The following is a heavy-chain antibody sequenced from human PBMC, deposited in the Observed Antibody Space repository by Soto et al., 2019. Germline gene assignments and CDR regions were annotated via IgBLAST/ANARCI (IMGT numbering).Heavy chain of an antibody. J-gene: IGHJ6*02. D-gene: IGHD3-22*01. CDR1: GGSISSGDYS. CDR2: IYHSGST. V-gene: IGHV4-30-2*01. CDR3: ARGGYYDTSGFGIYYDAMDV. Sequence: LQLQESGSGLVKPSQTLSLTCTVSGGSISSGDYSWSWIRQPPGKGLEWIGYIYHSGSTYYNPSLWGRVTISVDRSENQFSLQLSSVTAADTAVYYCARGGYYDTSGFGIYYDAMDVWGQGTTVTVSS.